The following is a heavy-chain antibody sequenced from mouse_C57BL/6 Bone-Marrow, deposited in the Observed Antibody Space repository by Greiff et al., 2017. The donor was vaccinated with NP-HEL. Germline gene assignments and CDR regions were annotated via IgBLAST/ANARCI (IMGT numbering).Heavy chain of an antibody. CDR2: ISYDGSN. CDR1: GYSITSGYY. V-gene: IGHV3-6*01. CDR3: AREGGPSY. Sequence: EVKLEESGPGLVKPSQSLSLTCSVTGYSITSGYYWNWIRQFPGNKLEWMGYISYDGSNNYNPSLKNRISITRDTSKNQFFLKLNSVTTEDTATYYCAREGGPSYWGQGTSVTVSS. J-gene: IGHJ4*01.